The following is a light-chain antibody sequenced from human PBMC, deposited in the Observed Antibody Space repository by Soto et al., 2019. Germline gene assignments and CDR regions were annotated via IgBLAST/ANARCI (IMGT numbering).Light chain of an antibody. V-gene: IGKV1-33*01. CDR3: QQYDNRGEIT. CDR1: QDIINY. Sequence: DIQMTQSPSSLSASVGDRVTITCQASQDIINYLNWYQQKPGKAPKLLIYDATNLETGVPSRFSGSGSGTDFVFTISSLQPEDFATYYCQQYDNRGEITFGQGTRLEIK. CDR2: DAT. J-gene: IGKJ5*01.